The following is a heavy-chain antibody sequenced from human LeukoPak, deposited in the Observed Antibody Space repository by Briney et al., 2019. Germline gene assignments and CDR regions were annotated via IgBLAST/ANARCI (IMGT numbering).Heavy chain of an antibody. CDR2: IYYDGRNK. CDR1: GFSFSTYG. J-gene: IGHJ4*02. V-gene: IGHV3-30*02. Sequence: PGGSLRLSCAASGFSFSTYGMHWVRQAPGKGLEWVAFIYYDGRNKFYADSVKGRFTISRDNSKNTLYLQMNSLRAEDTAVFYCAKGTKVTTAYFDYWGQGTLVTVSS. CDR3: AKGTKVTTAYFDY. D-gene: IGHD4-11*01.